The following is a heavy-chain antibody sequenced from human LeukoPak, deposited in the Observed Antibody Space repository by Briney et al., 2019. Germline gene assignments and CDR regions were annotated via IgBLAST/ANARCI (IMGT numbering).Heavy chain of an antibody. D-gene: IGHD4/OR15-4a*01. V-gene: IGHV3-53*01. Sequence: GGSLRLSCAASGFTFGTYNINWVRQAPGKGLEWVSFIYSDNTHYSDSVKGRFTISRDNSKNTLYLQMNSLRAEDTAVYYCARRAGAYSHPYDYWGQGTLVTVSS. CDR2: IYSDNT. CDR1: GFTFGTYN. J-gene: IGHJ4*02. CDR3: ARRAGAYSHPYDY.